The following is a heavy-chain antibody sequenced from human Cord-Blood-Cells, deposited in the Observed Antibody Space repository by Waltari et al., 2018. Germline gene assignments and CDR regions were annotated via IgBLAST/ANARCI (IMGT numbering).Heavy chain of an antibody. V-gene: IGHV3-53*01. CDR3: ARFGSWYYYGMDV. CDR1: GFTVRSNY. Sequence: EVQLVEPGGGLIQPGGSLRLSCAASGFTVRSNYMSWVRQAPGKGLEWVSVIYSGGSTYYADSVKGRFTISRDNSKNTLYLQMNSLRAEDTAVYYCARFGSWYYYGMDVWGQGTTVTVSS. D-gene: IGHD6-13*01. CDR2: IYSGGST. J-gene: IGHJ6*02.